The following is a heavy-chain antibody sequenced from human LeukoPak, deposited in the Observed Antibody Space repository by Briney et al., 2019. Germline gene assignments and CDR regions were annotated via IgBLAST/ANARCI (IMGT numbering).Heavy chain of an antibody. Sequence: PSETLSLTCTVSGYSISSGYYWGWIRQPPGKGLEWIGSIYHSGSTYYNPSLKSRVTISVDTSKNQFSLKLSSVTAADTAVYYCARKPATVAAAHFDYWGQGTLVTVSS. CDR1: GYSISSGYY. CDR3: ARKPATVAAAHFDY. J-gene: IGHJ4*02. V-gene: IGHV4-38-2*02. D-gene: IGHD6-19*01. CDR2: IYHSGST.